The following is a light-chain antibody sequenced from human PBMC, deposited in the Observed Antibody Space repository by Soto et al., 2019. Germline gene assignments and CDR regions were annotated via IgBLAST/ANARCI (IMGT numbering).Light chain of an antibody. Sequence: DIQMTQSPSSLSASVGDRVTITCQASQAISNYLNWYQQKPGKAPKLLIYDASHLETGVPSRFSGSGSGTDFTFTISSLQPEDIATYYCQQYDNLPYTFGRGTKLEIK. CDR2: DAS. CDR3: QQYDNLPYT. V-gene: IGKV1-33*01. CDR1: QAISNY. J-gene: IGKJ2*01.